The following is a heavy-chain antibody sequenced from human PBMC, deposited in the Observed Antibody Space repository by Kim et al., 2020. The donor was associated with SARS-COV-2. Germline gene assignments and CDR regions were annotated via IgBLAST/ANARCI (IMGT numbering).Heavy chain of an antibody. CDR2: ISWNSGSI. Sequence: GGSLRLSCAASGFTFDDYAMHWVRQAPGKGLEWVSGISWNSGSIGYADSVKGRFTISRDNAKNSLYLQMNSLRAEDTALYYCAKAKGGLIAAVGLFDYWGQGTLVTVSS. D-gene: IGHD6-13*01. V-gene: IGHV3-9*01. CDR1: GFTFDDYA. J-gene: IGHJ4*02. CDR3: AKAKGGLIAAVGLFDY.